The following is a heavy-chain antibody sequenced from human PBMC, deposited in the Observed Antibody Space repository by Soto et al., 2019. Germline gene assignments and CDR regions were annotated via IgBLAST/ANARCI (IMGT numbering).Heavy chain of an antibody. V-gene: IGHV1-2*02. J-gene: IGHJ4*02. Sequence: QVQLVQSGAEVKKPGASVTVSCKASGYTFTGYYVHWVRQAPGQGLEWMGWINSYSGGTNYAQKFQGRVTMTRDTSISTAYMDLTRRTSDDTAVYYCARGRTTGVHYWGQGTLVTVSS. CDR3: ARGRTTGVHY. CDR1: GYTFTGYY. D-gene: IGHD3-10*01. CDR2: INSYSGGT.